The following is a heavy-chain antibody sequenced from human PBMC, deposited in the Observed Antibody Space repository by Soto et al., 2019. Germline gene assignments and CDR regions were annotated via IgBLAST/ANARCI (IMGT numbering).Heavy chain of an antibody. CDR2: ISGYNGNT. CDR1: GYTFTDFC. Sequence: ASVKVSCKASGYTFTDFCISWVRHAPGQGLEWMGWISGYNGNTNYAQKLQGRVTVTTDTSTSTAYMDLRSLRSDDTALYYCARSGAALTTHFDYWGQGTLVTVSS. D-gene: IGHD4-17*01. J-gene: IGHJ4*02. V-gene: IGHV1-18*04. CDR3: ARSGAALTTHFDY.